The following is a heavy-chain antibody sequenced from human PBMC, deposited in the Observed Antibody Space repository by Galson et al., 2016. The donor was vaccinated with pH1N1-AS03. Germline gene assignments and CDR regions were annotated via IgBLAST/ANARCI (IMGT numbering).Heavy chain of an antibody. CDR1: GTSFSNYW. D-gene: IGHD3-22*01. CDR3: GRHTFSYDTTDTNRPDAFDI. V-gene: IGHV5-51*01. CDR2: TSPYDSQT. J-gene: IGHJ3*02. Sequence: QSGAEVKKPGESLKISCMGSGTSFSNYWIGWVRQMPGKGLEWMGATSPYDSQTKYSPTFEGQVTISVYKSITTAFLQWNSLKASDTALYYCGRHTFSYDTTDTNRPDAFDIWGQGTMVTVFS.